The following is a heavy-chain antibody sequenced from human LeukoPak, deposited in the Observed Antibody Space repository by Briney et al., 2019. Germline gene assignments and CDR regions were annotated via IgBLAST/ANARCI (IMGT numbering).Heavy chain of an antibody. Sequence: GGSLRLSCAASGFTFSSYRMSWVRQAPGKGLEWVANIKQDGSEKYYVDSVKGRFTISRDNAKNSLYLQMNSLRAEDTAVYYCAGGSGSYYLHSFDYYGMDVWGQGTTVTVSS. CDR1: GFTFSSYR. D-gene: IGHD3-10*01. V-gene: IGHV3-7*01. CDR2: IKQDGSEK. J-gene: IGHJ6*02. CDR3: AGGSGSYYLHSFDYYGMDV.